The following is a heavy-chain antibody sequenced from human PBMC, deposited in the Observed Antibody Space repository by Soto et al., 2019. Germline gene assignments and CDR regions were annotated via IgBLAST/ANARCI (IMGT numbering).Heavy chain of an antibody. CDR2: ISGSGGST. Sequence: EVQLLESGGGLVQPGGSLRLSCAASGFTFSSYAMSWVRQAPGKGLEWVSAISGSGGSTYYADSVKGRFTISRDNSKNTLYLQMNSLRAEDTAVYYCAKGTKTPRWGRYYYYYMDVWGKGTTVTVSS. V-gene: IGHV3-23*01. J-gene: IGHJ6*03. D-gene: IGHD1-7*01. CDR1: GFTFSSYA. CDR3: AKGTKTPRWGRYYYYYMDV.